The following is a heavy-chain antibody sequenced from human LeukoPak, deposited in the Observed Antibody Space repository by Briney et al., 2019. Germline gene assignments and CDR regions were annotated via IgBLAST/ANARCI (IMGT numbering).Heavy chain of an antibody. V-gene: IGHV3-21*01. Sequence: GGSLRLSCAASGFTFSNYNMNWVRQTPGKGLEWVSSISSSSSYIYYADSVKGRFTISRDNAKNSLYLQMNSLRAEDTAVYYCAGDKSGYSGYDLDYWGQGSLVTVSS. D-gene: IGHD5-12*01. CDR2: ISSSSSYI. CDR1: GFTFSNYN. CDR3: AGDKSGYSGYDLDY. J-gene: IGHJ4*02.